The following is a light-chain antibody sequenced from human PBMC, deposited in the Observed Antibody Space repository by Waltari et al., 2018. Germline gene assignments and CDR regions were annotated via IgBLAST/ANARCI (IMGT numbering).Light chain of an antibody. CDR2: EVS. V-gene: IGLV2-23*02. CDR3: CSYAGVRGAV. Sequence: QSALTQPASVSGSPGESITISCTGTRSDVGTYNLISWYQQHPGKVPKLLIYEVSKRPSGVSNRFSASKSGNTASLTISGLQADDEADYYCCSYAGVRGAVFGGGTHLTVL. J-gene: IGLJ7*01. CDR1: RSDVGTYNL.